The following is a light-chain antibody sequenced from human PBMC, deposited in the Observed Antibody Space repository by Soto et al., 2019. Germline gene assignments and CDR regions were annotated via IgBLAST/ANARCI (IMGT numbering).Light chain of an antibody. CDR1: SSDVGSYNL. J-gene: IGLJ2*01. CDR2: EGS. Sequence: QSVLTQPASVSGSPGQSITISCTGTSSDVGSYNLVSWYQQHPGKAPKLMIYEGSKRPSGVSNRFSGSKSGHTASLTISGLQAGDEANYYCSSYAGSSTFVVFGGGTKVTVL. CDR3: SSYAGSSTFVV. V-gene: IGLV2-23*03.